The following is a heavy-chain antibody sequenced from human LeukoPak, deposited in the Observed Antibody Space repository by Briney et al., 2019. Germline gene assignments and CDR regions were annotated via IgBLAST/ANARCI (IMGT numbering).Heavy chain of an antibody. Sequence: PGGSLRLSCAASGFTLSSCAMSWVRQAPGKGLGWVAVISYDGSNKYYADSVKGRFTISRDNSKNTLYLQMNSLRAEDTAVYYCARDRGSYLNYYFDYWGQGTLVTVSS. CDR1: GFTLSSCA. CDR2: ISYDGSNK. V-gene: IGHV3-30-3*01. CDR3: ARDRGSYLNYYFDY. J-gene: IGHJ4*02. D-gene: IGHD1-26*01.